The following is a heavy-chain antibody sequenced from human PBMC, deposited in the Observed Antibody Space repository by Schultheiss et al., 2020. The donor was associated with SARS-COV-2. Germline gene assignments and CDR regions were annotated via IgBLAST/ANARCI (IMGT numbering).Heavy chain of an antibody. V-gene: IGHV3-11*04. CDR2: ISSSGSTI. CDR3: ARDRERVVPAVMNWFDP. J-gene: IGHJ5*02. CDR1: GFTFVNDDY. Sequence: GESLKISCAASGFTFVNDDYMSWIRQAPGKGLEWLSYISSSGSTIYYADSVKGRFTISRDNSKNTLFLQMNSLRAEDTAVYYCARDRERVVPAVMNWFDPWGQGTLVTVSS. D-gene: IGHD2-2*01.